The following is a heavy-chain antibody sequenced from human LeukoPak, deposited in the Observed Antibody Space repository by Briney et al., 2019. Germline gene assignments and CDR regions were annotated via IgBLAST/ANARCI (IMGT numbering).Heavy chain of an antibody. V-gene: IGHV3-23*01. D-gene: IGHD6-13*01. J-gene: IGHJ3*02. CDR3: AKGGGGGIAAAGGAFDI. Sequence: GGSLRLSCTASGFTFGDYAMSWVRQAPGKGLEWVSAISGSGGSTNYADSVKGRFTISRDNSKNTLYLQMNSLRAEDTAVYYCAKGGGGGIAAAGGAFDIWGQGTMVTVSS. CDR1: GFTFGDYA. CDR2: ISGSGGST.